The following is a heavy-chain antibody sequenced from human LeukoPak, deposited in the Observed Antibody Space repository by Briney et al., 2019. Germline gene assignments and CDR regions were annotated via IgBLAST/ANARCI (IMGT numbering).Heavy chain of an antibody. V-gene: IGHV4-34*01. CDR3: ARLTYYRESNGYWEGGRRAYPYSSYMDV. J-gene: IGHJ6*03. CDR2: ISHSGSA. Sequence: SETLSLTCAVYGGSFSDYYWNWIRQPPGKGLEWVGEISHSGSATYSPSLKSRLTISVDKSKNQFSLKLTSVTAADTAVYYCARLTYYRESNGYWEGGRRAYPYSSYMDVWGKGTTVIISS. CDR1: GGSFSDYY. D-gene: IGHD3-22*01.